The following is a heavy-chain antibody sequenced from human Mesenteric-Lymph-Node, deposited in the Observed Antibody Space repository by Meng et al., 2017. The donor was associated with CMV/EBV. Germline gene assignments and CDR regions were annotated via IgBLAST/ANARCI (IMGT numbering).Heavy chain of an antibody. CDR2: IRYDGSNK. CDR3: AKGGLRELRQTIDY. J-gene: IGHJ4*02. CDR1: GFTFSSYG. V-gene: IGHV3-30*02. D-gene: IGHD1-26*01. Sequence: GGSLRLSCAASGFTFSSYGMHWVRQAPGKGLEWGAFIRYDGSNKYYADSVKGRFTISRDNSKNTLYLQMNSLRAEDTAVYYCAKGGLRELRQTIDYWGQGTLVTVSS.